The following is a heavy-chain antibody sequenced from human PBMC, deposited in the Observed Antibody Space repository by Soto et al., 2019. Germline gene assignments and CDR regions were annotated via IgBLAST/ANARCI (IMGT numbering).Heavy chain of an antibody. D-gene: IGHD6-13*01. V-gene: IGHV3-48*01. CDR2: MSSSSTI. CDR3: ARDVESYSSSWFIDAFDI. J-gene: IGHJ3*02. CDR1: GFTFSTFS. Sequence: GGSLRLSCAASGFTFSTFSMNWVRQAPGKGLEWVSYMSSSSTIYYADSVKGRFTISRDNAKNSLYLQMNSLRAEDTAVYYCARDVESYSSSWFIDAFDIWGQGTMVTVSS.